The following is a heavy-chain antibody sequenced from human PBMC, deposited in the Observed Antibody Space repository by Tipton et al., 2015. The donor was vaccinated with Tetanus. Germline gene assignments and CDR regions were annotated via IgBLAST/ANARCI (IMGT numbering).Heavy chain of an antibody. CDR2: ISYDGSNK. D-gene: IGHD2-15*01. CDR1: GFTFSSYA. V-gene: IGHV3-30-3*01. J-gene: IGHJ5*02. Sequence: SLRLSCAASGFTFSSYAMHWVRQAPGKGLEWVAVISYDGSNKYYADSVKGRFTISRDNSKNTLYLQMNSLRAEDTAVYYCARDLPRRDCSGGSCFGAFDPWGQGTLGTVSS. CDR3: ARDLPRRDCSGGSCFGAFDP.